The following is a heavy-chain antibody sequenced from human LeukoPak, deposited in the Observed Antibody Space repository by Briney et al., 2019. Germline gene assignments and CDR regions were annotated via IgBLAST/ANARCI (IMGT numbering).Heavy chain of an antibody. Sequence: ASVKVSCKASGGTFSSYAISWVRQAPGQGLEWMGRIIPIFGTANYAQKFQGRVTITTDESTSTAYMELSSLRSEDTAVYYCASGYSYGPYYFDYWGQGTLVTVSS. CDR2: IIPIFGTA. J-gene: IGHJ4*02. D-gene: IGHD5-18*01. CDR1: GGTFSSYA. V-gene: IGHV1-69*05. CDR3: ASGYSYGPYYFDY.